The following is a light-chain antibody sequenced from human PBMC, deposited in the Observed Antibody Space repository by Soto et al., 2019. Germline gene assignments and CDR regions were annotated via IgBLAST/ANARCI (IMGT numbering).Light chain of an antibody. J-gene: IGKJ2*01. CDR3: HQYNTFPYT. V-gene: IGKV3-20*01. Sequence: EIVLTQSPGTLSLSPGERATLSCRASQSVSSSLAWYQQKPGQAPRLLLYGASSRATGIPDRFSGSGSGPDFTLTISRLEPEDFAAYFCHQYNTFPYTFGQGTKLETK. CDR1: QSVSSS. CDR2: GAS.